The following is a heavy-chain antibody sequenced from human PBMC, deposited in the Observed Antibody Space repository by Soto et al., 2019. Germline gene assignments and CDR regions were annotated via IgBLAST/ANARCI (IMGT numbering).Heavy chain of an antibody. CDR1: GGSLSGYY. D-gene: IGHD3-10*01. J-gene: IGHJ4*02. CDR2: INHSGSA. CDR3: ARATSHYASGRYEGGYYYFDY. V-gene: IGHV4-34*01. Sequence: QVQLQQWGSGLLKPSETLSLTCAVYGGSLSGYYWSWIRQSPGKGLEWIGQINHSGSANYHPSLKSRVPXFXRXSXXAFSLELSSVTAADTSVYYCARATSHYASGRYEGGYYYFDYWGQGTLVTVSS.